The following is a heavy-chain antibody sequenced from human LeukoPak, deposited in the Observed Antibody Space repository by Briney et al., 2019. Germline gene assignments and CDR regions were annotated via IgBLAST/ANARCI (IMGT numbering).Heavy chain of an antibody. D-gene: IGHD2-2*01. V-gene: IGHV3-23*01. CDR1: GFRFSSYA. CDR3: VKDLGYCSSTSCYGDY. Sequence: GGSLRLSCVASGFRFSSYAMNWVRQAPGKGLEWLSDISGGGGNTHHADSVMGRFTISRDNSKNTLYLQMNSLRAEDTAVYYCVKDLGYCSSTSCYGDYWGQGTLVTVSS. J-gene: IGHJ4*02. CDR2: ISGGGGNT.